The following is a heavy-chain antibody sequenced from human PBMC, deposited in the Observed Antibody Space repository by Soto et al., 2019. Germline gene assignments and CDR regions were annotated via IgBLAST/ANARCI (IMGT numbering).Heavy chain of an antibody. J-gene: IGHJ6*02. CDR1: GGSIRDYF. V-gene: IGHV4-59*01. CDR3: ARDRKLELPGNYYYYGMDV. Sequence: SETLSLTCSVSGGSIRDYFWTWIRQSPGRGLEWIGYISSSGTVKYNSSPKSRVIISLDRSRNQFSLKLSSVTAADTAVYFCARDRKLELPGNYYYYGMDVWGQGTTVTVSS. D-gene: IGHD1-7*01. CDR2: ISSSGTV.